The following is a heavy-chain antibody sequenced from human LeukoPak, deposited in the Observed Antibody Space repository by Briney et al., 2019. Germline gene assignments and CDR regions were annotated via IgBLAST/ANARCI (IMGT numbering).Heavy chain of an antibody. Sequence: SETLSLTCTVSGGFIRNYYWSWIRQPRGKGLEWIGEINHSGSTNLNPSLTSRVTISVDTSKKQLSLKVNSVTATDTAVYYCARRYSSGNYYFDSWGQGTLVTVSS. CDR2: INHSGST. V-gene: IGHV4-34*01. D-gene: IGHD6-19*01. CDR3: ARRYSSGNYYFDS. CDR1: GGFIRNYY. J-gene: IGHJ4*02.